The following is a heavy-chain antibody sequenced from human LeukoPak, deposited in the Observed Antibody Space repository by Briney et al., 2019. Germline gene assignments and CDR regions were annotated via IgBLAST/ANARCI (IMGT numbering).Heavy chain of an antibody. D-gene: IGHD3-22*01. CDR2: IYSADTT. CDR1: GFTVSSNF. CDR3: ARLHHDSSGYYLDY. V-gene: IGHV3-53*01. J-gene: IGHJ4*02. Sequence: PGGSLRLSCAASGFTVSSNFMSWVRQAPGKGLEWVSVIYSADTTYYADSVKGRFTISRDNSKNTLYLQMNSLRVDDTAVYYCARLHHDSSGYYLDYWGQGTLVTVSS.